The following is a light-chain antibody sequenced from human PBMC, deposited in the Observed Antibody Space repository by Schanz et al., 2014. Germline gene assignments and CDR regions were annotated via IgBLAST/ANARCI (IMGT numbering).Light chain of an antibody. Sequence: EIVLTQSPGTLSLSPGESATLSCRASQSLSNSHLAWYKQKSGQAPRLLIYGVSRRASGVPDRFTGSASGADFTLTISRLDPDDFAIYYCQQYNSYPWTFGQGTKVEIK. CDR2: GVS. J-gene: IGKJ1*01. CDR1: QSLSNSH. V-gene: IGKV3-20*01. CDR3: QQYNSYPWT.